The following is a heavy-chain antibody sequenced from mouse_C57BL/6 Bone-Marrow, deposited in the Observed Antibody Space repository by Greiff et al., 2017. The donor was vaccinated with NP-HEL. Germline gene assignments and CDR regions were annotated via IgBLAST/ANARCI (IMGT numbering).Heavy chain of an antibody. D-gene: IGHD1-1*01. CDR2: IRLKSDNYAT. V-gene: IGHV6-3*01. Sequence: DVMLVESGGGLVQPGGSMKLSCVASGFTFSNYWMNWVRQSPEKGLEWVAQIRLKSDNYATHYAESVKGRFTISRDDSKSSVYLQMNNLRAEDTGIYYCTRFYYGSSWYFDVWGTGTTVTVSS. CDR3: TRFYYGSSWYFDV. CDR1: GFTFSNYW. J-gene: IGHJ1*03.